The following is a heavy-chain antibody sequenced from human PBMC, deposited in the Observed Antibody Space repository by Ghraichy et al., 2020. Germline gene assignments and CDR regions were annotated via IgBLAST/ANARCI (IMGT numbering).Heavy chain of an antibody. CDR2: INHSGST. V-gene: IGHV4-34*01. CDR3: ARDRELGYCSSTSCQMAYYFDY. D-gene: IGHD2-2*01. Sequence: SETLSLTCAVYGGSFSGYYWSWIRQPPGKGLEWIGEINHSGSTNYNPSLKSRVTMSVDTSKNQFSLKLSSVTAADTAVYYCARDRELGYCSSTSCQMAYYFDYWGQGTLVTVSS. CDR1: GGSFSGYY. J-gene: IGHJ4*02.